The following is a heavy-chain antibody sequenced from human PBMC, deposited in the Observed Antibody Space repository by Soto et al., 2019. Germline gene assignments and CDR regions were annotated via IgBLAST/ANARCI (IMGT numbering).Heavy chain of an antibody. D-gene: IGHD5-18*01. Sequence: PSETLSLTCTVSGGSVTSDEDYWTWIRQSPGKGLEWIGYISNSGSTGYNPSLKTRLPMSVDRSKNQFTLRLTSVTAAETAVYFCATESGSTYGYFDHWGQGTQVTVSS. CDR3: ATESGSTYGYFDH. CDR1: GGSVTSDEDY. V-gene: IGHV4-30-4*01. J-gene: IGHJ4*02. CDR2: ISNSGST.